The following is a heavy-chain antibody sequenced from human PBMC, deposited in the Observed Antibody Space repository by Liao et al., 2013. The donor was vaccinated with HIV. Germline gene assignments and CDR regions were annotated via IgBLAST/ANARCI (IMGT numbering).Heavy chain of an antibody. CDR3: ARDSSARNFDY. J-gene: IGHJ4*02. CDR1: GGSLSGYY. Sequence: QVQLQQWGAGLLKPSETLSLTCAVYGGSLSGYYWNWIRQSPGKGLEWIGEVNYSGSTTYNPSLKSRVTISADMSKNQVSLNLSSVTAADTAVYYCARDSSARNFDYWGQGTLVTVSS. D-gene: IGHD6-6*01. V-gene: IGHV4-34*01. CDR2: VNYSGST.